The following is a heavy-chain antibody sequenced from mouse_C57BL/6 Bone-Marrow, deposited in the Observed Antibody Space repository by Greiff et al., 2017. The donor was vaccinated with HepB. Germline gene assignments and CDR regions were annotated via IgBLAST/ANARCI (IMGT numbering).Heavy chain of an antibody. Sequence: VQLQQSGAELVRPGASVKLSCTASGFNIKDYYMHWVKQRPEQGLEWIGRIDPEDGDTEYAPKFQGKATMTADTSSNTAYLQLSSLTSEDTAVYYCTTSLRSSWFAYWGQGTLVTVSA. J-gene: IGHJ3*01. CDR2: IDPEDGDT. D-gene: IGHD1-1*01. CDR3: TTSLRSSWFAY. CDR1: GFNIKDYY. V-gene: IGHV14-1*01.